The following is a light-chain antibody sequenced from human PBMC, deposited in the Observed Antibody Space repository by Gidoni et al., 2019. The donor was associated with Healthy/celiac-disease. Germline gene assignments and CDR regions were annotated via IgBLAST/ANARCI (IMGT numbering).Light chain of an antibody. V-gene: IGKV1-39*01. CDR1: QSISSY. J-gene: IGKJ3*01. CDR2: AAS. CDR3: QQSYSTPEGIT. Sequence: DIQMTQSPSSLSASVGDRVTITCRASQSISSYLNWYQQKPGKAPKLLIYAASSLQSGVPSRFSGSGSGTDFTLTISSLQPEDFATYYCQQSYSTPEGITFGPGTKVEIK.